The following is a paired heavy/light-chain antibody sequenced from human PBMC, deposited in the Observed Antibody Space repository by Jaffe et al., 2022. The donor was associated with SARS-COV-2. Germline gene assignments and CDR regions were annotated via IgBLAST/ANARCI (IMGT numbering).Heavy chain of an antibody. D-gene: IGHD3-3*02. J-gene: IGHJ4*02. CDR3: ARDALNHFWSTGYFDY. Sequence: EVQLVDSGGGLVQPGGSLRLSCAASGFTFSSFWMTWVRQAPGKGLEWVATIKQDGSEKYYVDSVKGRFAISRDNAQNSLYLQLNSLTAEDTALYYCARDALNHFWSTGYFDYWGQGALVTVSS. CDR2: IKQDGSEK. CDR1: GFTFSSFW. V-gene: IGHV3-7*03.
Light chain of an antibody. CDR1: QGIGNW. J-gene: IGKJ1*01. CDR3: QQYNSYPRT. CDR2: GAV. Sequence: DIQMTQSPSSLSASVGDRVTITCRASQGIGNWLAWYQQKPEKAPKSLIYGAVNLQSGVPSRFSGSGSGTDFTLTISSLQPEDFATYYCQQYNSYPRTFGQGTKVEIK. V-gene: IGKV1D-16*01.